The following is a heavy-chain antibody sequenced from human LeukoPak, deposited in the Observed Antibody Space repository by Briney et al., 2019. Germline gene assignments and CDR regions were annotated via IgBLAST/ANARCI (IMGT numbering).Heavy chain of an antibody. CDR3: AKEHTSGRPS. V-gene: IGHV3-30*02. CDR2: IRYDGTNK. CDR1: GFTFSSYG. J-gene: IGHJ4*02. D-gene: IGHD3-10*01. Sequence: GGSLRLSCAASGFTFSSYGTHWVRQAPGKGLEWVAFIRYDGTNKYYADSVKGRFTISRDISKNTLYLQMNSLRVEDTAIYYCAKEHTSGRPSWGQGTLVTASS.